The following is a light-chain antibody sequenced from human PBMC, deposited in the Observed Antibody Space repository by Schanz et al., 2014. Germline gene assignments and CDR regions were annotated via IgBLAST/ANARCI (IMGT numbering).Light chain of an antibody. CDR1: TSNIGSNV. V-gene: IGLV1-44*01. CDR2: AND. CDR3: AAWDDSLSGPVV. J-gene: IGLJ2*01. Sequence: QSVLTQPPSASGTPGQTVTISSSGSTSNIGSNVVNWYQHLPGTAPKLLIYANDQRPSGVPDRFSGSKSGTSASLAISGLQSEDEADYYCAAWDDSLSGPVVFGGGTKLTVL.